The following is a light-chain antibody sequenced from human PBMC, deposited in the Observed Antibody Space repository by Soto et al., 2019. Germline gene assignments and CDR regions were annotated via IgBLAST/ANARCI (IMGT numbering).Light chain of an antibody. CDR1: SRDVGGYNY. CDR3: SSFTLSTYV. J-gene: IGLJ1*01. Sequence: QSALTQPASVSGAPGQSSSISCTGTSRDVGGYNYVSWYQHYPDKAPKLIIYDVTSRPSGVSDRFSGSKSGNTASLTISGLQPEDEAHYYCSSFTLSTYVFGSGTKVTVL. V-gene: IGLV2-14*01. CDR2: DVT.